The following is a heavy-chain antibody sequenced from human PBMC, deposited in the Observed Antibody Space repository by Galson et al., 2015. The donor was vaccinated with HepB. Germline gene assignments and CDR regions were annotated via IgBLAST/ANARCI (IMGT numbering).Heavy chain of an antibody. D-gene: IGHD3-10*01. CDR3: AGGYFWFGEGLSDF. J-gene: IGHJ4*02. V-gene: IGHV3-7*03. CDR1: GFTFSSYW. Sequence: SLRLSCAASGFTFSSYWMNWVRQAPGKGLEWVANIKQDGSEKYYVDSVKGRFTISRDNARKSLYLQMDSLRAEDTALYYCAGGYFWFGEGLSDFWGQGTLDTVSS. CDR2: IKQDGSEK.